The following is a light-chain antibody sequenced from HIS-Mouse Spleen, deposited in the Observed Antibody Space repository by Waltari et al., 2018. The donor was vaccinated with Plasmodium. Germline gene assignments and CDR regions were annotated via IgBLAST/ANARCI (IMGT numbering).Light chain of an antibody. CDR3: YSTDSSGNHRV. V-gene: IGLV3-10*01. CDR2: EDS. CDR1: ALPKKL. Sequence: SYELTQPPSVSVSPGQTARNTRSGDALPKKLAYWYQQKSGQAPVLVIYEDSKRPSGIPERFSGSSSGTMATLTISGAQVEDEADYYCYSTDSSGNHRVFGGGTKLTVL. J-gene: IGLJ3*02.